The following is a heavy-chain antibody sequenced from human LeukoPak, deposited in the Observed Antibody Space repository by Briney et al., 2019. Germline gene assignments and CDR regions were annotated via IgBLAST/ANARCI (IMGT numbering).Heavy chain of an antibody. Sequence: ASVKVSCKASGYTFTSYYMHWVRQAPGQGLEWMGIINPSGGSTSYAQKFQARVTMTRDTSTSTVCMELSSLRSEDTAVYYCAREVRATVVTHDAFDIWGQGTMVTVSS. V-gene: IGHV1-46*01. J-gene: IGHJ3*02. CDR3: AREVRATVVTHDAFDI. CDR1: GYTFTSYY. CDR2: INPSGGST. D-gene: IGHD4-23*01.